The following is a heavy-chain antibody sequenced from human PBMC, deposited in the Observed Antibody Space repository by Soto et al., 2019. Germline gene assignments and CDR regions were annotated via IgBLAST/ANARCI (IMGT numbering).Heavy chain of an antibody. D-gene: IGHD3-22*01. Sequence: ASVKVSCKASGYTFTGYYMHWVRQAPGQGLEWMGWINPNSGGTNYAQKFQGWVTMTRDTSISTAYMELSRLRSDDTVVYYCALGNYYDSSGYPKCGSALDYWGQGTLVTVSS. CDR1: GYTFTGYY. CDR3: ALGNYYDSSGYPKCGSALDY. CDR2: INPNSGGT. J-gene: IGHJ4*02. V-gene: IGHV1-2*04.